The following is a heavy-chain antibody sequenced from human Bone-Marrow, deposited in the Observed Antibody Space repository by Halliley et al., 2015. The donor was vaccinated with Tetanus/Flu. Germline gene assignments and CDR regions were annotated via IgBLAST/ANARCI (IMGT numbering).Heavy chain of an antibody. CDR2: ISALNVNS. V-gene: IGHV1-18*01. Sequence: WVGWISALNVNSLYAQKLQGRVTMSTDTSTSTAYMERSSLTSDDTSVYYCARDRSGYKYGSHLGQGTLVTVSS. CDR3: ARDRSGYKYGSH. J-gene: IGHJ4*02. D-gene: IGHD5-18*01.